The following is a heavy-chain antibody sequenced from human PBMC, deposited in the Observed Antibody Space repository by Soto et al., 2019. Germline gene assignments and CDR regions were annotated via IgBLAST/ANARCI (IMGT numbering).Heavy chain of an antibody. D-gene: IGHD3-10*01. CDR1: GFTFSNYG. J-gene: IGHJ6*02. V-gene: IGHV3-23*01. CDR3: TAPRDEYGSGVSWFTYGMDI. CDR2: LDGAGGST. Sequence: GGSPRLSCAASGFTFSNYGMSWVRHVPGRGLEWVASLDGAGGSTYYADSVRGRFTISRDNSQNTLFLQMKRLTVDDTAIYYCTAPRDEYGSGVSWFTYGMDIWGQGTTVT.